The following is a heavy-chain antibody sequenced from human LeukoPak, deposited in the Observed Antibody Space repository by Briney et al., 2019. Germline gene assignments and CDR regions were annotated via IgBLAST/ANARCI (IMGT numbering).Heavy chain of an antibody. D-gene: IGHD1-26*01. CDR3: ARGPVGGGYPIELDY. V-gene: IGHV3-21*01. CDR1: GFTFSSYS. CDR2: ISSSSSYI. Sequence: PGGSLRLSCAASGFTFSSYSMNWVRQAPGKGLEWVSSISSSSSYIYYADSVKGRFTISRDNAKNSLYLQMNSLRAEDTAVYYCARGPVGGGYPIELDYWGQGTLVTVSS. J-gene: IGHJ4*02.